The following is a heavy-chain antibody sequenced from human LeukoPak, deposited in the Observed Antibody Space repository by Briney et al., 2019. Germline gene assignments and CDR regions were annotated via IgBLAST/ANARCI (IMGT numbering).Heavy chain of an antibody. V-gene: IGHV4-38-2*02. J-gene: IGHJ4*02. Sequence: SETLSLTCSVSGYSISSGYYWAWIRLTPGKGLEWIGSIYQSGSLYYNPSLRSRVTISVDTSKNQFSLKVNSMTAADTAVYYCARPTSSNYAGFFFDFWSQGTLVTVSS. CDR3: ARPTSSNYAGFFFDF. CDR1: GYSISSGYY. D-gene: IGHD4-11*01. CDR2: IYQSGSL.